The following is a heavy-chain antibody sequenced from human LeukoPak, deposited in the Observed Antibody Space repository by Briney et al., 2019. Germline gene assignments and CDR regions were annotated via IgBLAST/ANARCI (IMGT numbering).Heavy chain of an antibody. V-gene: IGHV3-23*01. Sequence: GGSLRLSCAASGFTFSSYAMSWVRQAPGKGLESVSAISGSGGSTYYADSVKGRFTISRDNSKNTLYLQMNSLRAEDTAVYYCAKDSGSFDFWSGYWVDYWGQGTLVTVSS. J-gene: IGHJ4*02. CDR2: ISGSGGST. D-gene: IGHD3-3*01. CDR1: GFTFSSYA. CDR3: AKDSGSFDFWSGYWVDY.